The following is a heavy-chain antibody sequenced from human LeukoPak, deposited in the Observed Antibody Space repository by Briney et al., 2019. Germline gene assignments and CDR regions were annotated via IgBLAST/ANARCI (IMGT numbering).Heavy chain of an antibody. CDR2: FDPEDGET. CDR3: ATDGYNLDGFDY. Sequence: AVKVSCKVSGYTLTELSMHWVRQAPGKGLEWMGGFDPEDGETIYAQKFQGRVTMTEDTSTDTAYMELSSLRSEDTAVYYCATDGYNLDGFDYWGQGTLVTVSS. J-gene: IGHJ4*02. V-gene: IGHV1-24*01. D-gene: IGHD5-24*01. CDR1: GYTLTELS.